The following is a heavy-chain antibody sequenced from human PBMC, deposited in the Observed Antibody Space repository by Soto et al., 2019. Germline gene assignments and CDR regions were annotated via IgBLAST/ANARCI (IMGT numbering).Heavy chain of an antibody. J-gene: IGHJ5*02. Sequence: TLSLTCAVSGGSISSGGYSWSWIRQPPGKGLEWIGYIYHSGNTYYNPSLKSRVTISVDTSKNQFSLKLSSVTAADTAVYYCALSFGYCSGGSCSTWFDPWGQGTLVTVSS. D-gene: IGHD2-15*01. CDR2: IYHSGNT. CDR3: ALSFGYCSGGSCSTWFDP. CDR1: GGSISSGGYS. V-gene: IGHV4-30-2*05.